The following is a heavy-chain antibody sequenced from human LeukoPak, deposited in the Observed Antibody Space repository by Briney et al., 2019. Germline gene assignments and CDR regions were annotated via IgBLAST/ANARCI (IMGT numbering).Heavy chain of an antibody. CDR3: ARGYYYDSSGYFDY. Sequence: ASVKVSCKTSGYGFTGYYMHWVRQAPGQGLEWKGWISPNSGDTNYAREFQGRVTMTRDTSISTAYMELSGLTSDDTAVYYCARGYYYDSSGYFDYWGQGTLVTVSS. CDR2: ISPNSGDT. V-gene: IGHV1-2*02. CDR1: GYGFTGYY. D-gene: IGHD3-22*01. J-gene: IGHJ4*02.